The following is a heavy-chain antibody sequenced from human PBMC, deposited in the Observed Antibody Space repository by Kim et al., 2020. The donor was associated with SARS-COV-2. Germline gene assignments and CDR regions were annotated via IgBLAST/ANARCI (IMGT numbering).Heavy chain of an antibody. CDR2: IWYDGSNK. Sequence: GGSLRLSCAASGFTFSSYGMHWVRQAPGKGLEWVAVIWYDGSNKYYADSVKGRFTISRDNSKNTLYLQMNSLRAEDTAVYYCAREGGYSYGSPNGLYGMDVWGQGTTVTVSS. V-gene: IGHV3-33*01. D-gene: IGHD5-18*01. CDR3: AREGGYSYGSPNGLYGMDV. J-gene: IGHJ6*02. CDR1: GFTFSSYG.